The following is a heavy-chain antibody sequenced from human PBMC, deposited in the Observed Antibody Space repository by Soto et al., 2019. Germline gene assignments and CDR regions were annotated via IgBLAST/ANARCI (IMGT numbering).Heavy chain of an antibody. CDR2: INHSEST. D-gene: IGHD3-10*01. J-gene: IGHJ4*02. V-gene: IGHV4-34*01. CDR3: ARGQRWQQLSPPGY. CDR1: GGSFSGYY. Sequence: SETLSLTCAVYGGSFSGYYWSWIRQPPGKGLEWIGEINHSESTNYNPSLKSRVTLSLHTSKNQFSLKLSSVTAADTAVYYCARGQRWQQLSPPGYWGQGTLVTVSS.